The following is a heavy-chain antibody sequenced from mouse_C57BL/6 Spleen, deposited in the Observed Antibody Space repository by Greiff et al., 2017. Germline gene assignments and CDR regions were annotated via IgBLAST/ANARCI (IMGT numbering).Heavy chain of an antibody. J-gene: IGHJ3*01. CDR2: ISDGGSYT. CDR1: GFTFSSYA. CDR3: ARELTGTGFAY. D-gene: IGHD4-1*01. V-gene: IGHV5-4*01. Sequence: EVKLMESGGGLVKPGGSLKLSCAASGFTFSSYAMSWVRQTPEKRLEWVATISDGGSYTYYPDNVKGRFTISRDNAKNNLYLQMSHLKSEDTAMYYCARELTGTGFAYWGQGTLVTVSA.